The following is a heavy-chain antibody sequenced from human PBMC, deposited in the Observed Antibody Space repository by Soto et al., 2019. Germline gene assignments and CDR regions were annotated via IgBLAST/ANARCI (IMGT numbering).Heavy chain of an antibody. CDR1: GYIFTTYS. D-gene: IGHD6-25*01. CDR2: VDPRDGST. V-gene: IGHV1-46*01. Sequence: QVQLVQSGAEMKRPGASVILSCKASGYIFTTYSIHWVRQTAGQGLEWMAKVDPRDGSTGYAQKFRGRVSMAWDTSTGTVSMEVSSLTSDDTATYYCPRVRSSGREFEYWGQGTQVTVSS. CDR3: PRVRSSGREFEY. J-gene: IGHJ4*02.